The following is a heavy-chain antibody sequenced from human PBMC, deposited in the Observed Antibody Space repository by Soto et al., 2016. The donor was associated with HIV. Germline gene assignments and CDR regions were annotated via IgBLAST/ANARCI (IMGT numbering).Heavy chain of an antibody. V-gene: IGHV3-23*01. J-gene: IGHJ3*02. CDR1: GFTFSSYA. D-gene: IGHD2-15*01. CDR2: ISGSGGST. CDR3: AKLFRRGYCSGGSCLDAFDI. Sequence: EVQLLESGGGLVQPGGSLRLSCAASGFTFSSYAMSWVRQAPGKGLEWVSAISGSGGSTYYADSVKGRFTISRDNSKNTLYLQMNSLRAEDTAVYYCAKLFRRGYCSGGSCLDAFDIWGQGTMVTVSS.